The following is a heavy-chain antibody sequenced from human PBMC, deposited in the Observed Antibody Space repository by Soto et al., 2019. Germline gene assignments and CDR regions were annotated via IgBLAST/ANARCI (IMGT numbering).Heavy chain of an antibody. J-gene: IGHJ5*02. D-gene: IGHD4-4*01. CDR3: AGDVIAPPNYFDP. CDR2: VYYSGTT. Sequence: SETLSLTCTVSGGSIDSGDYYWSWIRQPPGKGLEWIGYVYYSGTTNYNPFLKSRVTLSLDKSKNQFSLKMNSVAAADTAVYYCAGDVIAPPNYFDPLDQGTLVTVSS. V-gene: IGHV4-61*08. CDR1: GGSIDSGDYY.